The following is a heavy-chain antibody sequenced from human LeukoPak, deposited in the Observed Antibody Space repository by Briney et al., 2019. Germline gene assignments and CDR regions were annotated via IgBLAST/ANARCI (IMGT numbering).Heavy chain of an antibody. CDR2: ISVYNGNT. Sequence: ASVKVSRKASGYTFTSYGINWVRQAPGQGLEWMGWISVYNGNTNYAQKLQGRVTMTTDTSTKKAYMELRSLRSDDTAVYYCARENLGYGMDVWGQGTTVTVSS. V-gene: IGHV1-18*04. CDR3: ARENLGYGMDV. D-gene: IGHD7-27*01. J-gene: IGHJ6*02. CDR1: GYTFTSYG.